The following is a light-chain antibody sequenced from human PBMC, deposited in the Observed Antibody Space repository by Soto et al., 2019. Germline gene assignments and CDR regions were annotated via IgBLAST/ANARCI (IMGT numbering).Light chain of an antibody. CDR2: GAS. CDR1: QSVSSY. Sequence: EIVMTQSPATLSVSPGERATLYCRASQSVSSYLAWYQQKPGQAPRLLIYGASTRATDIPARFSGSGSGTEFTLTISSLQSEDFVVYYCQQYSNWPLLSFGGETKVDI. CDR3: QQYSNWPLLS. V-gene: IGKV3-15*01. J-gene: IGKJ4*01.